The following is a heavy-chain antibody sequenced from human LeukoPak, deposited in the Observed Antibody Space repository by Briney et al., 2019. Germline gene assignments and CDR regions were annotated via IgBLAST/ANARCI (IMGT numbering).Heavy chain of an antibody. J-gene: IGHJ6*03. CDR2: IYYSGST. CDR3: ARGVFPTDSSSWYLYYYYYYYMDV. V-gene: IGHV4-59*01. CDR1: GGSISSYY. Sequence: SETLSLTCTVSGGSISSYYWSWIRQPPGKGLEWIGYIYYSGSTNYNPSLKSRVTISVDTSKNQFSLKLSSVTAADTAVYYCARGVFPTDSSSWYLYYYYYYYMDVWGKGTTVTISS. D-gene: IGHD6-13*01.